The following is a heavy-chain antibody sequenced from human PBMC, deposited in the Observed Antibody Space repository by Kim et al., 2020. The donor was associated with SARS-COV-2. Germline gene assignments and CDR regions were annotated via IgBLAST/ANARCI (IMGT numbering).Heavy chain of an antibody. V-gene: IGHV3-49*04. CDR2: IRSKAYGGTT. CDR3: TRGKAMDV. CDR1: GFTFGDYH. Sequence: GGSLRLSCTASGFTFGDYHMSWVRQAPGKGLEWVAFIRSKAYGGTTEYAASVKGRFTISRDDSKSIAYLQMNSLKTEDTAVYYCTRGKAMDVWGQGTTVTVSS. J-gene: IGHJ6*02.